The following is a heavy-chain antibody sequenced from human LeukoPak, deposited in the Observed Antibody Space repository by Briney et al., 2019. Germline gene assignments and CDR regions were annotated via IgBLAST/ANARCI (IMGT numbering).Heavy chain of an antibody. CDR2: IGYDGSNK. CDR3: VGLFPDAFDI. Sequence: GGSLRLSCAASGFTFSTYGMHWVRQAPGKGLEWVSFIGYDGSNKYYADSVKGRFTISRDNSKNTLYLQMNSLRAEDTAVYYCVGLFPDAFDIWGQGTMVTVSS. V-gene: IGHV3-30*02. CDR1: GFTFSTYG. D-gene: IGHD2/OR15-2a*01. J-gene: IGHJ3*02.